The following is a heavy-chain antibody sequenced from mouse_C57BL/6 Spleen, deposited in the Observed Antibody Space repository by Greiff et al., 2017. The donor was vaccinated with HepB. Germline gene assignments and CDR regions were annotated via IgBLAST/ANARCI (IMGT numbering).Heavy chain of an antibody. CDR2: INPSNGGT. Sequence: QVQLQQPGTELVKPGASVKLSCKASGYTFTSYWMHWLKQRPGQGLEWIGNINPSNGGTNYNEKFNSKATLTVDKSSSTAYMQLSRLTSEDSAVYCCAREGYYGSREGFDYWGQGTTLTVSS. CDR3: AREGYYGSREGFDY. J-gene: IGHJ2*01. CDR1: GYTFTSYW. V-gene: IGHV1-53*01. D-gene: IGHD1-1*01.